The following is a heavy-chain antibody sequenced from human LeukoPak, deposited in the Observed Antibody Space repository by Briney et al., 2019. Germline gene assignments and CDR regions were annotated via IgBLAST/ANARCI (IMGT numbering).Heavy chain of an antibody. CDR1: GYTFTSYD. D-gene: IGHD2-15*01. CDR3: AGRGGYCSGGSCRRGVDV. Sequence: GASVKVSCKASGYTFTSYDINWVRQATGQGLEWMGWMNPNSGNTGYAQKFQGRVTMSRNTSISTAYMELSSLRSEDTAVYYCAGRGGYCSGGSCRRGVDVWGQGTTVTVSS. J-gene: IGHJ6*02. CDR2: MNPNSGNT. V-gene: IGHV1-8*01.